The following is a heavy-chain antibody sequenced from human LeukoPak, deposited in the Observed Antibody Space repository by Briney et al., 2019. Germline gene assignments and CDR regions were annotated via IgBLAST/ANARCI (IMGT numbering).Heavy chain of an antibody. CDR1: GFTFSSYW. CDR3: ARTRFDY. CDR2: IKQDGSAM. D-gene: IGHD3-10*01. V-gene: IGHV3-7*04. Sequence: GGSLRLSCAASGFTFSSYWMSWVRQAPGKGLEWVANIKQDGSAMYYVDSVKGRFTISRDDTKNSLSLQMNSLRAEDTAVYYCARTRFDYWGQGTLVTVSS. J-gene: IGHJ4*02.